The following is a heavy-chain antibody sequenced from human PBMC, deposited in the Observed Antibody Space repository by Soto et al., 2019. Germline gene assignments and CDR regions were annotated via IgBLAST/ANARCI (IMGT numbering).Heavy chain of an antibody. Sequence: SETLSLTCAVYGGSFSGYYWSWVRQPPGKGLEWIGEINHSGSNNYNPSLKSRVTISVDTSKNQFSLKLSSVTAADTAVYYCARASLGFFSGSYNWFDPWGQGTLVTVSS. CDR2: INHSGSN. CDR1: GGSFSGYY. J-gene: IGHJ5*02. V-gene: IGHV4-34*01. CDR3: ARASLGFFSGSYNWFDP. D-gene: IGHD1-26*01.